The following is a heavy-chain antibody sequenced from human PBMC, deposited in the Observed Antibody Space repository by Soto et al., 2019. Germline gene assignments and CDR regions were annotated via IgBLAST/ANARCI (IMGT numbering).Heavy chain of an antibody. J-gene: IGHJ5*02. Sequence: ASVKVSCKASGGTFSSYAISWVRQAPGQGLEWMGGIIPIFGTANYAQKFQGRVTITADESTSTAYMELSSLRSEDTAVYYCAREDGYSYGKNWFDPWGQGTLVTVSS. CDR3: AREDGYSYGKNWFDP. CDR1: GGTFSSYA. V-gene: IGHV1-69*13. D-gene: IGHD5-18*01. CDR2: IIPIFGTA.